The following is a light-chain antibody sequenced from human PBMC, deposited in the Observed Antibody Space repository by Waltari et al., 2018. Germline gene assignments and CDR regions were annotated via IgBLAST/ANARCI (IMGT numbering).Light chain of an antibody. V-gene: IGKV3-11*01. CDR2: DAS. J-gene: IGKJ5*01. CDR3: QQRSTWPLIT. CDR1: QSVSSS. Sequence: IVLTQSPATLSLSPWERATLSCRASQSVSSSLAWYQQKPGQAPRLLIYDASNRATGIPARFSGSRSGTDFTLTINSLEPEDFAVYYCQQRSTWPLITFGQGTRLEIK.